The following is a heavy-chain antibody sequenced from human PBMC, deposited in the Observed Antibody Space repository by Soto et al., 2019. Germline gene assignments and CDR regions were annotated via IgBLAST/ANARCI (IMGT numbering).Heavy chain of an antibody. D-gene: IGHD4-4*01. CDR3: VKHRGNPSSAFVI. V-gene: IGHV3-74*01. CDR1: QFTFSSAW. CDR2: INTGGSDT. Sequence: SGSLTLSCAACQFTFSSAWIHWVRQSPGKVLVWVSRINTGGSDTGYADSVKCLFTISRDNSNTTISLRMNSLIAKDTAVYYSVKHRGNPSSAFVIWGKGTMVIVSS. J-gene: IGHJ3*02.